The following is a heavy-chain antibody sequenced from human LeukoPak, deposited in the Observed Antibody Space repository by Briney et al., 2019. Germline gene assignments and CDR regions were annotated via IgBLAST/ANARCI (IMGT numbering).Heavy chain of an antibody. CDR2: MNPNSGNT. V-gene: IGHV1-8*03. CDR1: GYTFTSYD. D-gene: IGHD2-2*01. J-gene: IGHJ5*02. CDR3: ARGAVARYQPRTNWFDP. Sequence: ASVKVSCKASGYTFTSYDINWVRQATGQGLEWMGWMNPNSGNTGYAQKFQGRVSITRNTSISTAYMELSSLRSEDTAVYYCARGAVARYQPRTNWFDPWGQGTLVTVSS.